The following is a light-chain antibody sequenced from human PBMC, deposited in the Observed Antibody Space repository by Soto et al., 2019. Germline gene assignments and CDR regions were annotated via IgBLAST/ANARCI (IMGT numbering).Light chain of an antibody. CDR2: LGF. J-gene: IGKJ2*01. CDR1: QSLLQSNGYNY. V-gene: IGKV2-28*01. CDR3: MQALQTRYT. Sequence: DIVMTQSPLSLPVTPGEPASISCRSSQSLLQSNGYNYVHWYLQKPGQSPQLLIYLGFNRASGVPDRFSGSGSGTDFTLRISRVEAEDVGVYYCMQALQTRYTFGQGTKLEIK.